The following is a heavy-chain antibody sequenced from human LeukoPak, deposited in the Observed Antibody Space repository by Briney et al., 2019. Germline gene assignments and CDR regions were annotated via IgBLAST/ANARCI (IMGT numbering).Heavy chain of an antibody. CDR2: ISLTTTTV. D-gene: IGHD2-21*02. V-gene: IGHV3-48*01. J-gene: IGHJ4*02. CDR1: GFTFSSSYS. Sequence: PGGSLRLSCAASGFTFSSSYSMNWVRQAPGKGLEWVAHISLTTTTVSYADSVNGRFTMSRDNAKNSLFLQMNSLRAEDTAVYYCARDGDWAFDYWGQGTLVTVSS. CDR3: ARDGDWAFDY.